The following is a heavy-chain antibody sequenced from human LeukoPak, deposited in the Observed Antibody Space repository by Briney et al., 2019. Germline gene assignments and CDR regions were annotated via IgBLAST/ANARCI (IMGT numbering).Heavy chain of an antibody. D-gene: IGHD5-24*01. V-gene: IGHV4-39*07. CDR2: INHSGST. CDR3: ARAREMATIYWYFDL. CDR1: GGSISSSSYY. Sequence: PSETLSLTCTVSGGSISSSSYYWGWIRQPPGKGLEWIGEINHSGSTNYNPSLKSRVTISVDTSKNQFSLKLSSVTAADTAVYYCARAREMATIYWYFDLWGRGTLVTVSS. J-gene: IGHJ2*01.